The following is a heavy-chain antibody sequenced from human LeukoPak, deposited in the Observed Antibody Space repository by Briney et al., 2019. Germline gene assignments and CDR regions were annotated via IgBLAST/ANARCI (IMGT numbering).Heavy chain of an antibody. V-gene: IGHV1-18*01. CDR2: ISAYNGNT. CDR3: ARDGPHTYYYGSGSYYMFDY. Sequence: ASVKVSCKASGYTFTSYGISWVRQAPGQGLEWMGWISAYNGNTNYAQKLQGRVTMTTDTSTSTAYMELRSLRSDDTAVYYCARDGPHTYYYGSGSYYMFDYWGQGTLVTVSS. D-gene: IGHD3-10*01. J-gene: IGHJ4*02. CDR1: GYTFTSYG.